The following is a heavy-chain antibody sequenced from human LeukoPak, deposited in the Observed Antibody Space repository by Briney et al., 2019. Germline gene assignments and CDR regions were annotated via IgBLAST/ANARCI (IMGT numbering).Heavy chain of an antibody. CDR1: GFTFSTYW. Sequence: GSLRLSCAASGFTFSTYWMSWVRQAPGKGLEWVANIKQDGSEKYYVDSVKGRFTISRDNAKNSLYLQMNSLRAEDTAVYYCAKLFSGYPGWFDPWGQGTLVTVSS. CDR2: IKQDGSEK. J-gene: IGHJ5*02. D-gene: IGHD3-22*01. CDR3: AKLFSGYPGWFDP. V-gene: IGHV3-7*01.